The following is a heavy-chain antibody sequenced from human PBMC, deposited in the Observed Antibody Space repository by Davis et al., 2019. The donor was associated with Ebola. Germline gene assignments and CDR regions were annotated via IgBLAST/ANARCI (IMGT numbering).Heavy chain of an antibody. J-gene: IGHJ5*02. Sequence: SETLSLTCAVYGGSFSGYYWSWIRQPPGKGLEWIGEINHSGSTNYNPSLKSRVTVSIDTSKNQFSLELNSLTAADTAVYYYARRYSISWYDLWGQGTLVTVSS. V-gene: IGHV4-34*01. CDR3: ARRYSISWYDL. CDR1: GGSFSGYY. D-gene: IGHD6-13*01. CDR2: INHSGST.